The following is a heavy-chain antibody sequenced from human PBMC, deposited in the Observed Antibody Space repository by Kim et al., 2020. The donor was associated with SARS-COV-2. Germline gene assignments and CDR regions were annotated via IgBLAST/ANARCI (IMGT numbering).Heavy chain of an antibody. D-gene: IGHD2-2*01. Sequence: ASVKVSCKASGYTFTNYYMHWVRQAPGQGLEWMGMSNPSGDSTRYAQKFQGRVTMTRDTSTSTVYMELSSLRSEDTAVYYCASGYCSSTSCHVEYGMDVWGQGTTVTVSS. CDR1: GYTFTNYY. CDR2: SNPSGDST. CDR3: ASGYCSSTSCHVEYGMDV. J-gene: IGHJ6*02. V-gene: IGHV1-46*01.